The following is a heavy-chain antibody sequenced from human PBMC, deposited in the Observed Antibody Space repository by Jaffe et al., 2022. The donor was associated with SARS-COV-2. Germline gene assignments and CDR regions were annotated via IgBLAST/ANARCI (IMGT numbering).Heavy chain of an antibody. Sequence: QVQLQQWGAGLLKPSETLSLTCAVYGGSFSGYYWSWIRQPPGKGLEWIGEINHSGSTNYNPSLKSRVTISVDTSKNQFSLKLSSVTAADTAVYYCARGRATGTTAIYYYYGMDVWGQGTTVTVSS. J-gene: IGHJ6*02. V-gene: IGHV4-34*01. D-gene: IGHD1-1*01. CDR1: GGSFSGYY. CDR2: INHSGST. CDR3: ARGRATGTTAIYYYYGMDV.